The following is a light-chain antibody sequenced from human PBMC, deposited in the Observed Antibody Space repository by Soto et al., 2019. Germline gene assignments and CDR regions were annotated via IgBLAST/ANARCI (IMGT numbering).Light chain of an antibody. Sequence: QSVLTQPPSVSGVPGRRVTISCTGSSSNIGAGYDVHWYQQLPGTAPKLLIYGNINRPSGVPDRFSGSKSGTSASLAITGLQAEDEADYYCQSYDSSLSGSVFGGGTKLTVL. J-gene: IGLJ2*01. V-gene: IGLV1-40*01. CDR2: GNI. CDR3: QSYDSSLSGSV. CDR1: SSNIGAGYD.